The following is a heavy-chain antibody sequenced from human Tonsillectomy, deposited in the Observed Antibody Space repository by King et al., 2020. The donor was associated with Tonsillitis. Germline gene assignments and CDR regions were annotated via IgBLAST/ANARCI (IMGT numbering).Heavy chain of an antibody. CDR3: ARGILLMASATSSPNLVSFDP. CDR2: IFYSGST. J-gene: IGHJ5*02. CDR1: GGSISSGDYS. V-gene: IGHV4-30-2*01. Sequence: LQLQESGSGLVKPSQTLSLTCTVSGGSISSGDYSWGWIRHPPGKGLEWIGYIFYSGSTYYNPSFKSRLTISIDRSKDQFSLTLSSVTAADTAVYYCARGILLMASATSSPNLVSFDPWGQGTLVTVSS. D-gene: IGHD2-8*01.